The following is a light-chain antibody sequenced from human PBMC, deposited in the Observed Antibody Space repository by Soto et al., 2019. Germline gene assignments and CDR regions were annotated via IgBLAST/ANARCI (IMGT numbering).Light chain of an antibody. CDR2: GAS. J-gene: IGKJ5*01. CDR3: QQYGTSPPST. Sequence: EIALTQSPGTLSLSPGERATLSCRASQSVSSSYLAWYQQKPGQAPRLLINGASSRATGIPDRFSGSGSGTDLTLTISRLEPEDFAVDYCQQYGTSPPSTFGQGTRLEIK. V-gene: IGKV3-20*01. CDR1: QSVSSSY.